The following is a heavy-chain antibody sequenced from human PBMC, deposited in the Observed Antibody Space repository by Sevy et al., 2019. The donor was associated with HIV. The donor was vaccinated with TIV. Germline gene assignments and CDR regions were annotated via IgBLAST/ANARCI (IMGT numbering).Heavy chain of an antibody. Sequence: GGSLRLSCTASGFTFPDYALRWVRQAPGSGLEWLGFIRSKEYNGTTAYAASVRGRFTISRDDSKSVAYLQMNSLKTADTGIYFCTRSTTTVYWGRGILVTVSS. CDR3: TRSTTTVY. V-gene: IGHV3-49*04. D-gene: IGHD1-1*01. J-gene: IGHJ4*02. CDR2: IRSKEYNGTT. CDR1: GFTFPDYA.